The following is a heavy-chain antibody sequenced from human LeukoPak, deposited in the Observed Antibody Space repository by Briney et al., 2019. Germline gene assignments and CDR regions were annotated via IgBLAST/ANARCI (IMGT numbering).Heavy chain of an antibody. J-gene: IGHJ6*04. CDR1: GATFRDYA. CDR3: AGIPVFGVVLHQEPV. CDR2: SIPILGTA. V-gene: IGHV1-69*10. Sequence: ASVKVSCKAPGATFRDYALNWVRQAPGQGLEWMGVSIPILGTANSTQKFQDRVTITADISTNTAYMELSSLRSEDTAVYFCAGIPVFGVVLHQEPVWGKGTRSPSPQ. D-gene: IGHD3-3*01.